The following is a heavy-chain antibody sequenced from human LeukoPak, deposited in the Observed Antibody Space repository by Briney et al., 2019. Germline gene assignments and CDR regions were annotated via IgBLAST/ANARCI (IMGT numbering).Heavy chain of an antibody. CDR1: GFTFSSYA. Sequence: GGSLRLSCAASGFTFSSYAMSWVRQAPGKGLEWVSAISGSGGSTYYADSVKGRFTISRDNSENTLYLQMNSLRAEDTAVYYCAKGGYYDFWSGYYGDKFDYWGQGTLVTVSS. J-gene: IGHJ4*02. D-gene: IGHD3-3*01. V-gene: IGHV3-23*01. CDR2: ISGSGGST. CDR3: AKGGYYDFWSGYYGDKFDY.